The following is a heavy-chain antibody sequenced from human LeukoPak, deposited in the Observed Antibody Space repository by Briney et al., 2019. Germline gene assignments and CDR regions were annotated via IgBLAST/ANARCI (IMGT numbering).Heavy chain of an antibody. V-gene: IGHV3-23*01. CDR3: AKDGDYDILTGYPY. D-gene: IGHD3-9*01. Sequence: GGSLRLSCAASGFTFSSYAMRWVRQAPGKGLEWVSAISGSGGSTYYADSVKGRLTISRDNSKNTLYLQMNSLRAEDTAVYYCAKDGDYDILTGYPYWGQGTLVTVSS. J-gene: IGHJ4*02. CDR2: ISGSGGST. CDR1: GFTFSSYA.